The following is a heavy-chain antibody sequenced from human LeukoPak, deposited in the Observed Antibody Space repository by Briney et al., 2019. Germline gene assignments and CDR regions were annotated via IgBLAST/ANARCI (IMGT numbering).Heavy chain of an antibody. CDR2: IYYSGST. CDR1: GGSISSYY. J-gene: IGHJ4*02. V-gene: IGHV4-59*12. CDR3: AREGLAVAGTV. Sequence: PSETLSLTCTVSGGSISSYYWSWIRQPPGKGLEWIGYIYYSGSTNYNPSLKSRVTISVDTSKNQFSLKLSSVTAADTAVYYCAREGLAVAGTVWGQGTLVTVSS. D-gene: IGHD6-19*01.